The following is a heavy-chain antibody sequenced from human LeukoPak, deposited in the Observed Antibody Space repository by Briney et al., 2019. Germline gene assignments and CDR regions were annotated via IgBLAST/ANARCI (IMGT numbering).Heavy chain of an antibody. Sequence: GGSLRLSCAASGFTFSSYAMHWVRQAPGKGLERVAVISYDGSNKYYADSVKGRFTISRDNSKNTLYLQMNSLRAEDTAVYYCARDPGGWWGQGTLVTVSS. V-gene: IGHV3-30*14. CDR3: ARDPGGW. CDR2: ISYDGSNK. D-gene: IGHD2-15*01. J-gene: IGHJ4*02. CDR1: GFTFSSYA.